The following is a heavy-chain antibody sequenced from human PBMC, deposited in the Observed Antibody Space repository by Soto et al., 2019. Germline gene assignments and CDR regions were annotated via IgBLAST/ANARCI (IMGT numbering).Heavy chain of an antibody. Sequence: GGSLRLSCAAXXFTXRSXGXXXXXXXPGKGLEWVAVIWYDGSNKYYADSVKGRFTISRDNSKNTLSLQMNSLRGEDTAVYYCVREGYGGEAPFDYWGPGTLVTVS. CDR1: XFTXRSXG. J-gene: IGHJ4*02. D-gene: IGHD2-21*01. V-gene: IGHV3-33*01. CDR2: IWYDGSNK. CDR3: VREGYGGEAPFDY.